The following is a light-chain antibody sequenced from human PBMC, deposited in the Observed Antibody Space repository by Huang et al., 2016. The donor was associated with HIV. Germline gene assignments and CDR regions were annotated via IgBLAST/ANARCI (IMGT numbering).Light chain of an antibody. J-gene: IGKJ1*01. CDR3: QQSYSTPWT. V-gene: IGKV1-39*01. Sequence: DIQMTQSPSYLSASVGDTITITCRASQSIGSYLNWCQQNPGKAPNLLIYSASSLQSGVPSRFSGLGSGTDFTLTVSSLQPEDFATYYCQQSYSTPWTFGQGTKVDIK. CDR2: SAS. CDR1: QSIGSY.